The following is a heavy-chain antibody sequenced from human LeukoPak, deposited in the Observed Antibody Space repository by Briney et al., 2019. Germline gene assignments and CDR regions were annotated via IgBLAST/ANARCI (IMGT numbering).Heavy chain of an antibody. CDR1: GFTFSSYW. CDR2: INQDGSEK. CDR3: SRDPRHNDY. Sequence: GGSLRLSCAASGFTFSSYWMSWVRQAPGKGLEWVANINQDGSEKYYVDSVKGRFTISRDNAKNSLYLHMNSLTVEDTAVYYCSRDPRHNDYWGQGTLVTVSS. J-gene: IGHJ4*02. V-gene: IGHV3-7*03.